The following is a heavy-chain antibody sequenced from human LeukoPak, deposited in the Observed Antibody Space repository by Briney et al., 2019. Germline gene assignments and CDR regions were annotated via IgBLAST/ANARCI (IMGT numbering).Heavy chain of an antibody. CDR3: ARREAAGRCFDY. J-gene: IGHJ4*02. D-gene: IGHD6-13*01. V-gene: IGHV3-11*01. CDR2: ISSGGSTI. Sequence: PGGSLRLFCAVSGFTFSDYYMSWIRQAPGKGLEWVSYISSGGSTISHADSVKGRFTISRDNAENSLYLQMNSLRAAHTAVYYCARREAAGRCFDYWGQGTLLTVSS. CDR1: GFTFSDYY.